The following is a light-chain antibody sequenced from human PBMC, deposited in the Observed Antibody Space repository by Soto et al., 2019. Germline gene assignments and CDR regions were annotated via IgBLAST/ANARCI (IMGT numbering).Light chain of an antibody. CDR2: GAS. CDR3: QQYGSSPLT. V-gene: IGKV3-20*01. J-gene: IGKJ4*01. CDR1: QTASITY. Sequence: VLTQSPGTLSLSPGESATLSCRASQTASITYLTWYQQKPGQAPRLLIYGASSRATGIPDRFSGSGSGTDFTLTISRLEPEDFAVYYCQQYGSSPLTFGGGTKVDI.